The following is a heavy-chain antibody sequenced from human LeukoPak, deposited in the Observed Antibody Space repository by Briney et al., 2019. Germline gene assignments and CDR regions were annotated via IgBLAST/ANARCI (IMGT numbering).Heavy chain of an antibody. V-gene: IGHV1-18*01. J-gene: IGHJ4*02. D-gene: IGHD3-16*01. CDR3: SRDDGPFGGVRFDH. CDR2: ISANNGNT. CDR1: GYTFTVYG. Sequence: ASVKVSCTASGYTFTVYGISWVRQAPAQGLEWMGWISANNGNTNYAQKVQGRVTMTRDTSTSTAYMELRSLRYDDTAVYYCSRDDGPFGGVRFDHWGQGTLVTVSS.